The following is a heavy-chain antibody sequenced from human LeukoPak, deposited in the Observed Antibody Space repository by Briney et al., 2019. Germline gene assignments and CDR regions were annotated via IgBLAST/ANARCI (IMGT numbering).Heavy chain of an antibody. V-gene: IGHV3-64*01. CDR3: ANNWQLDY. CDR2: INNNGGST. CDR1: GFIFSTYA. D-gene: IGHD1-1*01. Sequence: GGSLRLSCAAAGFIFSTYAMCWVRQAPGKGLEYVSAINNNGGSTHYTNSVKGRFTISRDNSKNTLYLQMDSLRVEDTAVYYCANNWQLDYWGQGTLATVSS. J-gene: IGHJ4*02.